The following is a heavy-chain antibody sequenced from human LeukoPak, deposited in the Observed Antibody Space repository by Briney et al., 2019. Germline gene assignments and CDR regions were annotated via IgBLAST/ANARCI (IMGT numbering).Heavy chain of an antibody. V-gene: IGHV4-59*01. D-gene: IGHD3-22*01. CDR3: ARVDSSGYYSYYFDY. Sequence: SETLSLTCTVSGGSISSYYWSWIRQPPGKGLEWIGYIYYSGSTNYNPSLKSRVTISVDTSKNQFSLKLSSVTAADTAVYYCARVDSSGYYSYYFDYWGQGTLVTVSS. J-gene: IGHJ4*02. CDR1: GGSISSYY. CDR2: IYYSGST.